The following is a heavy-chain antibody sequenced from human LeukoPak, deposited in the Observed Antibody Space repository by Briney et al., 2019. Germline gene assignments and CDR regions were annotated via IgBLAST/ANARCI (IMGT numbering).Heavy chain of an antibody. Sequence: SETLSLTCTVSGGSISSSSYYWGWIRQPPGKGLEWIGCIYYSGGTYYNPSLKSRVTISVDTSKNQFSLKLSSVTAADTAVYYCARLGYSGYDPLGYYYYGMDVWGQGTTVTVSS. D-gene: IGHD5-12*01. CDR2: IYYSGGT. CDR3: ARLGYSGYDPLGYYYYGMDV. V-gene: IGHV4-39*01. J-gene: IGHJ6*02. CDR1: GGSISSSSYY.